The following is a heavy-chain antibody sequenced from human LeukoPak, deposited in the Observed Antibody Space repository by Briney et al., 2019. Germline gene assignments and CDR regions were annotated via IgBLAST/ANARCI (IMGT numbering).Heavy chain of an antibody. CDR3: ARARNDWRPNKYYFDY. CDR2: INHSGST. CDR1: GGSFSGYY. Sequence: SETLSLTWAVYGGSFSGYYWSWIRQPPGKGLEGIGEINHSGSTNYNPSLKSRVTISVDTSKNQFSLKLSSVTAADTAVYYCARARNDWRPNKYYFDYWGQGTLVTVSS. V-gene: IGHV4-34*01. J-gene: IGHJ4*02. D-gene: IGHD3-3*01.